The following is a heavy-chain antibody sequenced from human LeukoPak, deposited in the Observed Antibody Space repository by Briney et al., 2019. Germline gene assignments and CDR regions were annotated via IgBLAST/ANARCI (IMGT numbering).Heavy chain of an antibody. CDR3: ARDSGTTGEVKFDP. Sequence: PETLSLTCTVSGASISSYYWSWIRQPAGKALEWIGRIYVTGSTTYNPSLESRVTMSLDTSKNHFSLKLRSVTAADTAVYYCARDSGTTGEVKFDPWGQGTLVTVSS. CDR1: GASISSYY. V-gene: IGHV4-4*07. D-gene: IGHD1-7*01. CDR2: IYVTGST. J-gene: IGHJ5*02.